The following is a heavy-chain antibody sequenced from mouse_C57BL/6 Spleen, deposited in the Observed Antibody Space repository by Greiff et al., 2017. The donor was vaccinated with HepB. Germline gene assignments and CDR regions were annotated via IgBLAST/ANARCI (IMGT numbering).Heavy chain of an antibody. CDR2: ISSGSSTI. V-gene: IGHV5-17*01. J-gene: IGHJ4*01. CDR3: ARGDYGGYYAMDY. CDR1: GFTFSDYG. D-gene: IGHD2-13*01. Sequence: EVMLVESGGGLVKPGGSLKLSCAASGFTFSDYGMHWVRQAPEKGLEWVAYISSGSSTIYYADTVKGRFTISRDNAKNTLFLQMTSLRSEDTAMYYCARGDYGGYYAMDYWGQGTSVTVSS.